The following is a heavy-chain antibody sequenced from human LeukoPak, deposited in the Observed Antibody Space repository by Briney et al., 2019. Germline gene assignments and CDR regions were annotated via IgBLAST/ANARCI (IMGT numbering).Heavy chain of an antibody. J-gene: IGHJ4*02. CDR1: GYTFTSYG. CDR3: ARGPDYYDSSGYSDY. Sequence: SVTVSCKASGYTFTSYGISWVRQAPGQGLEWMGWISAYNGNTNYAQKLQGRVTMTTDTSTSTAYMELRSLTSDDTAVYYCARGPDYYDSSGYSDYWGQGTLVTVSS. D-gene: IGHD3-22*01. CDR2: ISAYNGNT. V-gene: IGHV1-18*01.